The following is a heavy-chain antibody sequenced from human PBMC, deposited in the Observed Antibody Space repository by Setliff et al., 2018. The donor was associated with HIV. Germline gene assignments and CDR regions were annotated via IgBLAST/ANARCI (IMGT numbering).Heavy chain of an antibody. J-gene: IGHJ6*03. CDR1: GGSISSGDW. CDR2: ISYSGST. CDR3: ARTRYYYDSSSYYFQYYYYMDV. D-gene: IGHD3-22*01. V-gene: IGHV4-61*08. Sequence: PSETLSLTCAVSGGSISSGDWWTWVRQPPGKGLEWIGYISYSGSTNYNPSLKSRVTISVDTSKNQFSLKLSSVTAADTAVYYCARTRYYYDSSSYYFQYYYYMDVWGKGTTVTVSS.